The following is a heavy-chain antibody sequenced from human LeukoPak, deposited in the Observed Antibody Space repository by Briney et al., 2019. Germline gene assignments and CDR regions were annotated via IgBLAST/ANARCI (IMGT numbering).Heavy chain of an antibody. CDR1: GFTFSSYA. CDR2: ISGSGGST. J-gene: IGHJ4*02. CDR3: AKGCSDSCYSAGCY. V-gene: IGHV3-23*01. D-gene: IGHD2-15*01. Sequence: PGGSLRLSCAASGFTFSSYAMNWVRQAPGKGLEWVSVISGSGGSTYYADSVKGRFTISRDNSKNTLYLQMNSLRAEDTAVYYCAKGCSDSCYSAGCYWGQGTLVTVSS.